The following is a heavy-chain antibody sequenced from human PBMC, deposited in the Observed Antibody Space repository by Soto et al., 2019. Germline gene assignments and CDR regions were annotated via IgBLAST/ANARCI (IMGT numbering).Heavy chain of an antibody. CDR1: GGFLSESY. V-gene: IGHV4-34*01. J-gene: IGHJ5*02. CDR2: INHVGGT. Sequence: SETLSLTCAVYGGFLSESYWTWIRQPPGKGLEWIGEINHVGGTNYNPSLKSRVTMSVDTSQNQFSLRLISVTAADTAMYFCVRIRYQLPSSVLWLDPWGQGTPITVSS. CDR3: VRIRYQLPSSVLWLDP. D-gene: IGHD3-16*01.